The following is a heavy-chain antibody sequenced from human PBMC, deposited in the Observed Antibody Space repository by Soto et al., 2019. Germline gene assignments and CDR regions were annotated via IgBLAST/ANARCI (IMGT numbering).Heavy chain of an antibody. D-gene: IGHD5-12*01. V-gene: IGHV1-8*01. CDR3: ARGSIVATDIDY. J-gene: IGHJ4*02. CDR2: MNPNSGNT. Sequence: ASVKVSCKASGYTFTSYDINWVRQATGQGLEWMGWMNPNSGNTGYAQKFQGRATMTRNTSISTAYMELSSLRSEDTAVYYCARGSIVATDIDYWGQGTLVTVSS. CDR1: GYTFTSYD.